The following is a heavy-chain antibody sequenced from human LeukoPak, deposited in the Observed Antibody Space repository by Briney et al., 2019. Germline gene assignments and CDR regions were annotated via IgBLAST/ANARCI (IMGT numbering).Heavy chain of an antibody. CDR2: LSWNSGSI. CDR3: ARVLREQWLVNQYYFDY. J-gene: IGHJ4*02. CDR1: GFTFDDHA. V-gene: IGHV3-9*01. Sequence: PGGSLRLSCAASGFTFDDHAMHWVRQAPGKGLEWVSGLSWNSGSIDYADSVKGRFTISRDNAKNSLYLQMNSLRAEDTAVYYCARVLREQWLVNQYYFDYWGQGTLVTVSS. D-gene: IGHD6-19*01.